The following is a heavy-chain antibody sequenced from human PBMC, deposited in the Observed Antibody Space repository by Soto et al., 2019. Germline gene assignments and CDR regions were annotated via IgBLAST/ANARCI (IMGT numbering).Heavy chain of an antibody. D-gene: IGHD3-10*01. CDR3: ASRLWFGELFVY. Sequence: EVQLVESGGGLVQPGGSLRLSCAASGFTFSSYSMNWVRQAPGKGLEWVSYISSSSSTIYYADSVKGRFTISRDNAKNALYLQMNSLRAEDTAVYYCASRLWFGELFVYWGQGTLVTVSS. CDR1: GFTFSSYS. V-gene: IGHV3-48*01. CDR2: ISSSSSTI. J-gene: IGHJ4*02.